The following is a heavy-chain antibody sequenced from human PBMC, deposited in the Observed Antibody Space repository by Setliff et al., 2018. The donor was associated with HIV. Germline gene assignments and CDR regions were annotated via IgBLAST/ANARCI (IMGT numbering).Heavy chain of an antibody. CDR2: IYPDDSNI. D-gene: IGHD6-13*01. J-gene: IGHJ3*01. CDR1: DYTFSTYW. Sequence: GESLKISCQALDYTFSTYWIGWVRQMPGEGLEWMGIIYPDDSNIRYNPSFQSQVTISADKSITTAYLEIHNLKASDTATYYCARRDGRSMNAFQIWGPGTMVTVSS. CDR3: ARRDGRSMNAFQI. V-gene: IGHV5-51*01.